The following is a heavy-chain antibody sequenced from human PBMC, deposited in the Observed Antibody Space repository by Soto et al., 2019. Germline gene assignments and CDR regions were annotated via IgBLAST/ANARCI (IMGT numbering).Heavy chain of an antibody. CDR2: SYYSGST. J-gene: IGHJ4*02. D-gene: IGHD2-8*01. CDR3: ARHRFDDGVLMVYASDY. CDR1: GDSISNYY. V-gene: IGHV4-59*08. Sequence: KTSETLSLTCTVSGDSISNYYWSWIRQSPGKGLEWIGCSYYSGSTNYNPSLKSRVTMSIDASKNQISLELTSVTAADTAVYYCARHRFDDGVLMVYASDYWGQGIPVTVSS.